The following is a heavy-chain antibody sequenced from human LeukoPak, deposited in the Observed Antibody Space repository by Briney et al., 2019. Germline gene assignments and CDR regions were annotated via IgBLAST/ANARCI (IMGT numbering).Heavy chain of an antibody. Sequence: SVKVSSKASGGTFSSYAISWVRQAPGQGLEWMGRIIPILGIANYAQKFQGRVTITADKSTSTAYMELSSLRSEDTAVYYCARRGIAAAGTGGLGDYWGQGTLVTVSS. D-gene: IGHD6-13*01. J-gene: IGHJ4*02. CDR2: IIPILGIA. CDR1: GGTFSSYA. V-gene: IGHV1-69*04. CDR3: ARRGIAAAGTGGLGDY.